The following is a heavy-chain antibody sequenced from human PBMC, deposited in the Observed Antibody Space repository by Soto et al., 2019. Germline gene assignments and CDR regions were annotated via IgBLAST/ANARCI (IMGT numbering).Heavy chain of an antibody. CDR2: IGSRGDST. D-gene: IGHD6-19*01. CDR1: GFTFSSFA. V-gene: IGHV3-23*01. CDR3: AKDLSYGYNSGGAIDS. Sequence: EVQLLESGGGLVQPGGSLRLSCAASGFTFSSFAMSWVRQAPGKGLELVSAIGSRGDSTYYADSVKGRFTIARDNSKITLYLQMNSLTVEETAGYYGAKDLSYGYNSGGAIDSWGQGALVIVSS. J-gene: IGHJ4*02.